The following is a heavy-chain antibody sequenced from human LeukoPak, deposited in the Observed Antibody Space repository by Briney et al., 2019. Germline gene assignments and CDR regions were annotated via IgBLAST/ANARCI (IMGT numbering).Heavy chain of an antibody. J-gene: IGHJ4*02. CDR2: NSEYSGDT. CDR1: GYTFTRYG. Sequence: GASVKVSCKASGYTFTRYGIGWLRQAPGQGLEWMGWNSEYSGDTKYAQKLQGRVNMNTDTSTSTVYMELRSLRSDDTAVYYCARAYYYDSSGSNFDYWGQGTLVTVCS. D-gene: IGHD3-22*01. V-gene: IGHV1-18*01. CDR3: ARAYYYDSSGSNFDY.